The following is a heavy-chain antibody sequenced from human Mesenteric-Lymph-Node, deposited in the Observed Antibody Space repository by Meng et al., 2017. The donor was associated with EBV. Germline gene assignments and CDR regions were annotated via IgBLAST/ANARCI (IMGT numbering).Heavy chain of an antibody. V-gene: IGHV4-4*02. CDR1: GGSIIGNNW. D-gene: IGHD1-7*01. CDR3: ARVSEISGTWLDC. J-gene: IGHJ1*01. Sequence: QVQLQESGPGLVKPSGTLSLTCAVSGGSIIGNNWWSWIRQPPGKGLEWIGEVFHIGSTNYNPSLKSRVTISLDKSKNQFSLKLTSVTAADTAVYFCARVSEISGTWLDCWGQGTLVTVSS. CDR2: VFHIGST.